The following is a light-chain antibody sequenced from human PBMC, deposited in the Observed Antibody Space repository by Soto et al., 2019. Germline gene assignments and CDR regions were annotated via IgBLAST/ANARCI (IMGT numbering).Light chain of an antibody. CDR1: QRISSW. Sequence: DIQMTQSPATLSASVGDRVTITCRASQRISSWLAWYQQKPGKVPKLLIDDASSLESGAPSRFSGSGSGTEFTLTISSLQPDDFATYFCQQYNTYPWTFGQGTKVEIK. CDR3: QQYNTYPWT. V-gene: IGKV1-5*01. J-gene: IGKJ1*01. CDR2: DAS.